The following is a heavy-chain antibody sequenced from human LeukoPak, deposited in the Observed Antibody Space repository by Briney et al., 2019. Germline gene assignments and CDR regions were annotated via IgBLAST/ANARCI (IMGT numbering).Heavy chain of an antibody. V-gene: IGHV3-49*04. Sequence: PGGSLRLSCTASGFTFGDYAMSWVRQAPGKGLEWVGFIRSKAYGGTTEYAASVKGRFTISRDDSKSIAYLQMNSLKTEDTAVYYCTREGIAAAVGYWGQGTLATVSS. CDR3: TREGIAAAVGY. D-gene: IGHD6-13*01. J-gene: IGHJ4*02. CDR1: GFTFGDYA. CDR2: IRSKAYGGTT.